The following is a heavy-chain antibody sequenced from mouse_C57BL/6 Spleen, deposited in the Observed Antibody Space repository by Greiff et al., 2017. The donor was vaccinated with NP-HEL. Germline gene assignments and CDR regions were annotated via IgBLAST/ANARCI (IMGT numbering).Heavy chain of an antibody. D-gene: IGHD2-4*01. CDR1: GYTFTSYW. Sequence: VQLQQPGAELVMPGASVKLSCKASGYTFTSYWMHWVKQRPGQGLEWIGEIDPSDSYTNYNQKFKGKSTLTVDKSSSTAYMQLSSLTSEDSAVYYCARGSGLRRFWYFDVWGTGTTVTVSS. J-gene: IGHJ1*03. V-gene: IGHV1-69*01. CDR2: IDPSDSYT. CDR3: ARGSGLRRFWYFDV.